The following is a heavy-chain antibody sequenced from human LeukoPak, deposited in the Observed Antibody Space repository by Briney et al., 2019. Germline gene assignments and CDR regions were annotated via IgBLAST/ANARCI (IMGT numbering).Heavy chain of an antibody. Sequence: PGGSLRLSCAASGFAFSSYNMNWVRQAPGKGLEWVSTISRSSSYIYYADSVKGRFTISRENGKNSLYLQMNSLRAEDTAVYYCARDSLHTSAYWDYWGQGILVTVSS. D-gene: IGHD3-22*01. J-gene: IGHJ4*02. V-gene: IGHV3-21*01. CDR1: GFAFSSYN. CDR2: ISRSSSYI. CDR3: ARDSLHTSAYWDY.